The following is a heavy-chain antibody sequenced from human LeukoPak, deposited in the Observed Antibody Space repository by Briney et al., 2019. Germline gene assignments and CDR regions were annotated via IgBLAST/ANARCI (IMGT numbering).Heavy chain of an antibody. D-gene: IGHD5-24*01. V-gene: IGHV1-46*01. J-gene: IGHJ4*02. CDR2: INPSGGST. CDR3: ASPREDGYIN. CDR1: GYAFTYYY. Sequence: ASVKDSCKATGYAFTYYYIHWVRQAPGQGLEWMGIINPSGGSTSYAQKFQGRVIKTRDTSTSTAYMGLRSLKTDDTAVYYCASPREDGYINWGQGTLVTVSS.